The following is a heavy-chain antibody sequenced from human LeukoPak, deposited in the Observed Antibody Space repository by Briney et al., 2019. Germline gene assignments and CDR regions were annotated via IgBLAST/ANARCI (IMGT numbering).Heavy chain of an antibody. CDR3: ARDRYSISSLYDL. D-gene: IGHD6-6*01. Sequence: ASVKVSCKASGYTFTSYYIHWVRQAPGQGLEWMGIINPSGGSTTYAQKFQGRITITRDTPTSTVYMVLSSLRSEDTAVYYCARDRYSISSLYDLWGQGTLVSVS. CDR2: INPSGGST. J-gene: IGHJ5*02. V-gene: IGHV1-46*01. CDR1: GYTFTSYY.